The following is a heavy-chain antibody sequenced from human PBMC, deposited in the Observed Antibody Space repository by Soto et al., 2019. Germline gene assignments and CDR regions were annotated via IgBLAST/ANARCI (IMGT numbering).Heavy chain of an antibody. CDR1: GFTFSSYG. CDR3: AKESYFYYGSGSSYYGMDG. D-gene: IGHD3-10*01. J-gene: IGHJ6*02. Sequence: GGSLRLSCAASGFTFSSYGMHWVRQAPGKGLEWVAVISYDGSNKYYADSVKGRFTISRDNSKNTLYLQMNSLRAEDTAVYYCAKESYFYYGSGSSYYGMDGRAQRTTVTGSS. CDR2: ISYDGSNK. V-gene: IGHV3-30*18.